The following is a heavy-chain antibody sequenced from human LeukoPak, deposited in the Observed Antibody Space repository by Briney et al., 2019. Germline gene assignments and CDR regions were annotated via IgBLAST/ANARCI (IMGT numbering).Heavy chain of an antibody. CDR1: GFTFNNYA. D-gene: IGHD3/OR15-3a*01. V-gene: IGHV3-23*01. J-gene: IGHJ4*02. Sequence: PGGSLRLSCAASGFTFNNYAMSWVRQAPGKGLQWVSGISGSGGRTYYADSAKGRFTISRDNSKNTLYLQMNSLRAEDTAVYYCAKAMIWDSYYFDYWGQGTLVTVSS. CDR2: ISGSGGRT. CDR3: AKAMIWDSYYFDY.